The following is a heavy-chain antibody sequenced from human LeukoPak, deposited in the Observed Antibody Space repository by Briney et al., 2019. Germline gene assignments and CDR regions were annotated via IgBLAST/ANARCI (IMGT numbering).Heavy chain of an antibody. D-gene: IGHD3-10*01. V-gene: IGHV3-48*01. CDR3: ARGFYYGSGSYLNYMDV. CDR1: GFTFSSYS. CDR2: ISSSSSTI. J-gene: IGHJ6*03. Sequence: GGSLRLSCAASGFTFSSYSMNWVRQAPGKGLEWVSYISSSSSTIYYADSVKGRFTISRDNAKNSLYLQMNSLRAEDTAVYYCARGFYYGSGSYLNYMDVWGKGTTVTISS.